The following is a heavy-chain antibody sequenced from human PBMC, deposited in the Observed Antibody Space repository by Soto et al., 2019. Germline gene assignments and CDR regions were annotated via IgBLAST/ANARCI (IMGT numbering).Heavy chain of an antibody. V-gene: IGHV1-18*01. D-gene: IGHD6-13*01. J-gene: IGHJ1*01. Sequence: ASVKVSCKASGYSLTSYGISWVRQAPGQGLEWMGWISGHDGNTKYTQKLQGRVTVTTDTSTSTAYMDLRSLRSDDTAVDYCGLQYSRTARLHAPDTWGEGTPFTV. CDR1: GYSLTSYG. CDR3: GLQYSRTARLHAPDT. CDR2: ISGHDGNT.